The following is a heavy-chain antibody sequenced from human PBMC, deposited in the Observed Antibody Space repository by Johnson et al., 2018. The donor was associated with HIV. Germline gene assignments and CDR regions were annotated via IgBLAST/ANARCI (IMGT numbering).Heavy chain of an antibody. J-gene: IGHJ3*02. CDR1: GFTFSSYG. Sequence: QVQLVESGGGVVQPGRSLRLSCAASGFTFSSYGMHWVRQAPGKGLEWVAVISYDGSNKYYADSVKGRFTISRDNSKNTLYLQMNSLRAEDTAVYYCAKDWVYSSSPLGAFDIWGQGTKVTVSS. CDR3: AKDWVYSSSPLGAFDI. D-gene: IGHD6-6*01. V-gene: IGHV3-30*18. CDR2: ISYDGSNK.